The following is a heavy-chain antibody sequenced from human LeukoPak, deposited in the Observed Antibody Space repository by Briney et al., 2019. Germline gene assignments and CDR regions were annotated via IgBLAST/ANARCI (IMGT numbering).Heavy chain of an antibody. CDR3: ARETLNYYDSSGYYAFDI. J-gene: IGHJ3*02. Sequence: SETLSLTCAVSGASISNSSYYWGWIRQPPGKGLEWIGSIYYSGSTYYNSSLKSRVTISVDTSKNQFSLKLSSVTAADTAVYYCARETLNYYDSSGYYAFDIWGQGTMVTVAS. CDR2: IYYSGST. CDR1: GASISNSSYY. D-gene: IGHD3-22*01. V-gene: IGHV4-39*02.